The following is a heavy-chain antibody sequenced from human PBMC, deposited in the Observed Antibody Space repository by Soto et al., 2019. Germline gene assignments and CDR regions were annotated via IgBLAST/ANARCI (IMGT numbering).Heavy chain of an antibody. CDR2: IIPIFGTA. CDR1: GGTFSSYA. Sequence: SVKVSCKASGGTFSSYAISWVRQAPGQGLEWMGGIIPIFGTANYAQKFQGRVTINADKSTSTAYMELSSLRSEDTAVYYCARGLLSRYYYYGMDVWGQGTTVTVSS. V-gene: IGHV1-69*06. CDR3: ARGLLSRYYYYGMDV. J-gene: IGHJ6*02. D-gene: IGHD2-2*01.